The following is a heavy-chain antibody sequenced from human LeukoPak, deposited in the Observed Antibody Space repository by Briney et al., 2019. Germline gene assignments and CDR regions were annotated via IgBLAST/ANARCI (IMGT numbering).Heavy chain of an antibody. D-gene: IGHD6-13*01. Sequence: ASVKVSCKASGYTFTSYYMHWVRQAPGQGLEWMGIINPSGGSTSYAQKFQGRVTMTRDTSISTAYMELSRLRSDDTAVYYCARDTDRIAAAVIFDYWGQGTLVTVSS. V-gene: IGHV1-46*01. CDR3: ARDTDRIAAAVIFDY. J-gene: IGHJ4*02. CDR2: INPSGGST. CDR1: GYTFTSYY.